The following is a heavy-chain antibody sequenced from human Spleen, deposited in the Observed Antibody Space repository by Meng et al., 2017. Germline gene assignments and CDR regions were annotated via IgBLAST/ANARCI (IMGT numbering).Heavy chain of an antibody. CDR1: GFTFSSYG. CDR3: ARGVEVPTWCDAFDI. Sequence: GESLKISCAASGFTFSSYGMHWVRQAPGKGLEWVAVIWYDGSNKYYADSVKGRFTISRDNSKNTLYLQMNSLRAEDTAVYYCARGVEVPTWCDAFDIWGQGTMVTVSS. CDR2: IWYDGSNK. V-gene: IGHV3-33*01. J-gene: IGHJ3*02. D-gene: IGHD2-15*01.